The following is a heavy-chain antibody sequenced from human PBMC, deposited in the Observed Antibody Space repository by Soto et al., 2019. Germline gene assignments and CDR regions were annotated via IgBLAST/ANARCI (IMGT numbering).Heavy chain of an antibody. D-gene: IGHD6-13*01. V-gene: IGHV1-18*01. CDR1: GYTFATYG. CDR2: ISASNGNT. J-gene: IGHJ4*02. Sequence: QVQLVQYGAEVKKPGASVKVSCKASGYTFATYGFSWVGQAPGQGLEWMGWISASNGNTNYAQKLRGRVTMTTDTSTSTAYMELRSLRSDDTAVFYCARSGRSWNLREFDYWGQGTLVTVSS. CDR3: ARSGRSWNLREFDY.